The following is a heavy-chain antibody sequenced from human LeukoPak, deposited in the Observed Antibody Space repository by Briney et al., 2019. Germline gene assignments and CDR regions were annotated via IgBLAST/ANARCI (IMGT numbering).Heavy chain of an antibody. CDR2: ISWNSGSI. J-gene: IGHJ4*02. CDR3: AKGNFDWLFIVDY. D-gene: IGHD3-9*01. CDR1: GFTFDDYA. V-gene: IGHV3-9*01. Sequence: QSGRSLRLSCAASGFTFDDYAMHWVRQAPGKGLEWVSGISWNSGSIGYADSVKGRFTISRDNSKNTLYLQMNSLRAEDTAVYYCAKGNFDWLFIVDYWGQGTLVTVSS.